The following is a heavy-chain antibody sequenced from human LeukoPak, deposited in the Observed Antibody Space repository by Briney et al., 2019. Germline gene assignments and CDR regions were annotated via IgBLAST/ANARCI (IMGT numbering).Heavy chain of an antibody. Sequence: KTSETLSLTCAVYGGSFSGYYWSWIRQPPGKGLEWIGEINHSGSTNYNPSLKSRVTISVDTSKNQFSLELSSVTAADTAVYYCAREGPSPFDYWGQGTLVTVSS. CDR3: AREGPSPFDY. CDR2: INHSGST. J-gene: IGHJ4*02. V-gene: IGHV4-34*01. CDR1: GGSFSGYY.